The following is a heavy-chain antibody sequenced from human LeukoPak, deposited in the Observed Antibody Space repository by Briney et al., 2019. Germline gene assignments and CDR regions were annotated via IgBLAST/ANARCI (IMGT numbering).Heavy chain of an antibody. J-gene: IGHJ5*02. CDR3: ARDKLLEYGNWFDP. CDR1: GFTFRSYA. Sequence: GGSLRLSCEASGFTFRSYAMPWVRQAPGKGLEWVAVISYDGSNKYYKDAVKGRFTISRDNSKNTLYLQMNSLRAEDTAVYYCARDKLLEYGNWFDPWGQGTLVSVSS. V-gene: IGHV3-30-3*01. D-gene: IGHD4/OR15-4a*01. CDR2: ISYDGSNK.